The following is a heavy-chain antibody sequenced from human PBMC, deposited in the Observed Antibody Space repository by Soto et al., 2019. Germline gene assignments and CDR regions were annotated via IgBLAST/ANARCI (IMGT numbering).Heavy chain of an antibody. Sequence: PGESLKISCKGSGYSFTSYWIGWVRQMPGKGLEWMGIIYPGDSDTRYSPSFQGQVTISADKSISTAYLQWSSLKASDTAMYYCARLGGSGRGYYYYYGMDVWGQGTTVTVS. D-gene: IGHD3-10*01. CDR1: GYSFTSYW. J-gene: IGHJ6*02. CDR2: IYPGDSDT. CDR3: ARLGGSGRGYYYYYGMDV. V-gene: IGHV5-51*01.